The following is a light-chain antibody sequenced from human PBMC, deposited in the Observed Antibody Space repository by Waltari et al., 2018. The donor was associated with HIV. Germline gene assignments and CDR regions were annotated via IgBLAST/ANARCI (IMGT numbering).Light chain of an antibody. V-gene: IGKV3-20*01. CDR3: QQYGSSPRT. CDR1: QSVSTTY. CDR2: GAA. Sequence: EIVLTQSPGTLSLSPGDRATLPCRASQSVSTTYLAWYQQKPGQAPRLLIYGAASRATGSPDRFSGRGSGTDFTLTISRLEPEDFAVYYCQQYGSSPRTFGQGTKVEIK. J-gene: IGKJ1*01.